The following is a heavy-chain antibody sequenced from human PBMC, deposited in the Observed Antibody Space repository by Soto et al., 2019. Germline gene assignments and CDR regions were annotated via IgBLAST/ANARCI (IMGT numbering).Heavy chain of an antibody. J-gene: IGHJ6*02. Sequence: GGSLRLSCAASGFTFSSYGMHWVRQAPGKGLEWVAVISYDGSNKYYADSVKGRFTISRDNSKNTLYLQMNNLRAEDTAVYYCAKDQFKAGDWGDIVLVPAAIAHYYYGMDVWGQGPTVTVSS. V-gene: IGHV3-30*18. CDR2: ISYDGSNK. CDR1: GFTFSSYG. CDR3: AKDQFKAGDWGDIVLVPAAIAHYYYGMDV. D-gene: IGHD2-2*01.